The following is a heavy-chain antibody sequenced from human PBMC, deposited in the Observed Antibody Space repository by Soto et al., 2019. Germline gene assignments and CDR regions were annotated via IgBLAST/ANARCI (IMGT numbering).Heavy chain of an antibody. Sequence: ASVKVSCKASGYTFTSYGISWVRQAPGQGLEWMGWISAYNGNTNYAQKLQGRVTMTTDTSTSTAYMELRSLRSDDTAVYYCARDYDFWSGYHAYYYYYMDVWGKGTTVTVSS. D-gene: IGHD3-3*01. CDR2: ISAYNGNT. CDR3: ARDYDFWSGYHAYYYYYMDV. J-gene: IGHJ6*03. CDR1: GYTFTSYG. V-gene: IGHV1-18*01.